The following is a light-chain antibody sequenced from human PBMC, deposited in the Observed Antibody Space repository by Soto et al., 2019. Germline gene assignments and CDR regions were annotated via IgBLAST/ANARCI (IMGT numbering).Light chain of an antibody. CDR3: QQHNSWPPV. J-gene: IGKJ2*01. CDR2: GAS. V-gene: IGKV3-15*01. Sequence: IVMTQSPATLSVSPGERATLSCRASQSVNSNLAWYQQKPGKSPRLLIYGASTRVTGIPSRFSGSGSGTEFTLTISSLQSEDFAIYYCQQHNSWPPVFGQGTKLEIK. CDR1: QSVNSN.